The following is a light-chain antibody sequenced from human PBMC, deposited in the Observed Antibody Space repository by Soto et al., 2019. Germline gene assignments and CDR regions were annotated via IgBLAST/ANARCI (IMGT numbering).Light chain of an antibody. CDR3: LQYDTFPRT. V-gene: IGKV1-5*03. J-gene: IGKJ1*01. Sequence: DIQMTQSPSTLSASVGDRVTITCRASQSISSWLAGYQQKPGKAPKLLIYKASNLESGVPSRFSGSGSGTEFLISISTLQPDDFATEYCLQYDTFPRTFGQGTKVEIK. CDR1: QSISSW. CDR2: KAS.